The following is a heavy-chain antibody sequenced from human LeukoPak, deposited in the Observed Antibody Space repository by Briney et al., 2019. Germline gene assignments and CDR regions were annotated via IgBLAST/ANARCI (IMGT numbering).Heavy chain of an antibody. V-gene: IGHV5-51*01. CDR1: GYSFTSYW. J-gene: IGHJ4*02. D-gene: IGHD6-6*01. Sequence: GESLKISCKGSGYSFTSYWIGWVRQMPGKGLEWMGIIYPGDSDTRYSPSFQGQVTISADKSISTAYLQWSSLKASDTAMYYCARPVGIAARRRGLWYFDYWGQGTLVTVSS. CDR3: ARPVGIAARRRGLWYFDY. CDR2: IYPGDSDT.